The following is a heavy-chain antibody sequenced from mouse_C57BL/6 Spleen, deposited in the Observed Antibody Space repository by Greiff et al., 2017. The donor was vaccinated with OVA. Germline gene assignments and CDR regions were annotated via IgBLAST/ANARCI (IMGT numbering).Heavy chain of an antibody. Sequence: QVQLQQPGAELVRPGSSVKLSCKASGYTFTSYWMDWVKQRPGQGLEWIGNIYPSDSETHYNQKFKDKATLTVDKSSSTAYMQLSSLTSEDSAVYYWARAYYSHKGYFDVWGTGTTVTVSS. D-gene: IGHD2-12*01. CDR2: IYPSDSET. CDR1: GYTFTSYW. CDR3: ARAYYSHKGYFDV. J-gene: IGHJ1*03. V-gene: IGHV1-61*01.